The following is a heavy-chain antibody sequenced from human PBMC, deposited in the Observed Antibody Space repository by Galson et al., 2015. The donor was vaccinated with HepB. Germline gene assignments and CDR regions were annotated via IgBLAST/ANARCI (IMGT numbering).Heavy chain of an antibody. V-gene: IGHV3-7*01. CDR2: IKQDGSEK. CDR1: GFTFSSYW. Sequence: SLRLSCAASGFTFSSYWMSWVRQAPGKGLEWVANIKQDGSEKHYVDSVKGRFTISRDNVKNSLYLQMSSLRAEDTAVYYCVGENAIGPWGQGTLVTVSS. D-gene: IGHD2-8*01. CDR3: VGENAIGP. J-gene: IGHJ5*02.